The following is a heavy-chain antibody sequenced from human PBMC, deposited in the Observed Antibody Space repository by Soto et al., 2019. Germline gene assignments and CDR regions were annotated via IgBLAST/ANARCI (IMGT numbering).Heavy chain of an antibody. V-gene: IGHV3-23*01. CDR1: GFTFTSHG. Sequence: DVQLLEAGGGLVQPGGSLRLSCAASGFTFTSHGMNWVRQAPGKGLEWVSYIDGGGGDIKHAESVKGRFTIFRDKSKNTEYLKMNSLRVEDTDISFCARRNPTSPSDPWGQGPLVAVSS. J-gene: IGHJ5*02. CDR2: IDGGGGDI. CDR3: ARRNPTSPSDP.